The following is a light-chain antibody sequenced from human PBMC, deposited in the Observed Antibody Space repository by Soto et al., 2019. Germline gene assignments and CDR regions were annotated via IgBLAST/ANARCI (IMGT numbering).Light chain of an antibody. CDR1: SSDVGSYNL. CDR3: CSYAGTNTFV. CDR2: EGN. Sequence: QSARTQPASGSRSPGQSITISCTGTSSDVGSYNLVSWYQQHPGKAPKLMIYEGNKRPSGVSNRFSGSKSANTASLTISGLQTEDETDYYCCSYAGTNTFVFGTGTKLTIL. J-gene: IGLJ1*01. V-gene: IGLV2-23*01.